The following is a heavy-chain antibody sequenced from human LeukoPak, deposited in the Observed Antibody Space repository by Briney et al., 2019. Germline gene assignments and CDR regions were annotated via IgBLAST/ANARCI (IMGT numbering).Heavy chain of an antibody. CDR1: GFNFSPYA. CDR3: SRINTNYYDSRDLPRGFDY. D-gene: IGHD3-22*01. Sequence: GGSLRLSCVASGFNFSPYAVHWVRQAPGKGLEWVAFIRYDGSNKYYADSVKGRFTISRDNSKNTLYLQMNSLRAEDTAVYYCSRINTNYYDSRDLPRGFDYWGQGTLVTVSS. V-gene: IGHV3-30*02. J-gene: IGHJ4*02. CDR2: IRYDGSNK.